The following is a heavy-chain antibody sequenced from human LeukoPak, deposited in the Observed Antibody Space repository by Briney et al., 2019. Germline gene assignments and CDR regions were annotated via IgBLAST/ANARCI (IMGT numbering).Heavy chain of an antibody. J-gene: IGHJ2*01. Sequence: SETLSLTCTVSGGSISSYYWSWIRQPGGRGLVWIGRIYTSGSPNYNPSLKSRVTMSEDTSKNQFSLKLSSVTAEDTALYYGARVVPDIFTGYYPYWYFDLWGRGTLVTVSS. V-gene: IGHV4-4*07. CDR1: GGSISSYY. CDR2: IYTSGSP. CDR3: ARVVPDIFTGYYPYWYFDL. D-gene: IGHD3-9*01.